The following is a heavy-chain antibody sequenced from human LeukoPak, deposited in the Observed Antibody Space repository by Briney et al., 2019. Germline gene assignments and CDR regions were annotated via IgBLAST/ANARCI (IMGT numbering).Heavy chain of an antibody. CDR3: AKDLGTMVRVYYFDY. CDR2: ISGSGGST. V-gene: IGHV3-23*01. J-gene: IGHJ4*02. D-gene: IGHD3-10*01. Sequence: GGSLRLSCAASGFTVSSNYMSWVRQAPGKGLEWVSAISGSGGSTYYADSVKGRFTISRDNSKNTLYLQMNSLRAEDTAVYYCAKDLGTMVRVYYFDYWGQGTLVTVSS. CDR1: GFTVSSNY.